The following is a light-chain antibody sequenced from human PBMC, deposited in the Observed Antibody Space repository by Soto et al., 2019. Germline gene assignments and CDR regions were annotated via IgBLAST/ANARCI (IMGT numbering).Light chain of an antibody. CDR3: GSWDSSLSAYV. CDR1: SSNIGGNS. V-gene: IGLV1-51*01. CDR2: DDD. J-gene: IGLJ1*01. Sequence: QSALTPPPSVSAAPGQKVTISCSGSSSNIGGNSVSWYQQLPGTAPKLLIYDDDKRPSGIPDRFSGSKSGTSATLGITGFQTGDEADYYCGSWDSSLSAYVFATGTKVTVL.